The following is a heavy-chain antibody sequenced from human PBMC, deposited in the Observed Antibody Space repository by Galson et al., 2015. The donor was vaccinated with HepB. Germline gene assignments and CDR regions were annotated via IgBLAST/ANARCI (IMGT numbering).Heavy chain of an antibody. V-gene: IGHV3-7*03. CDR1: GFPFSNYW. Sequence: SLRLSCAASGFPFSNYWMSWVRQAPRKGLEWVANVKEDESVKYYVDSVKGRFTVSRDNAKNSLFLQMNSLRVEDTAVYYCARESRVRSYYFDSWGQGSLVTVSS. CDR3: ARESRVRSYYFDS. J-gene: IGHJ4*02. CDR2: VKEDESVK.